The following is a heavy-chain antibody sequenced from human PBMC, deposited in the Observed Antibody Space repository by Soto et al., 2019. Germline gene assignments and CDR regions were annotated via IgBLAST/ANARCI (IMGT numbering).Heavy chain of an antibody. CDR3: ARLYSSSWYYFDY. Sequence: PSETLSLTCTVSGGSISSGGYYWSWIRQHPGKGLEWIGYIYYSGSTYYNPSPKSRVTISVDTSKNQFSLKLSSVTAADTAVYYCARLYSSSWYYFDYWGQGTLVTVSS. J-gene: IGHJ4*02. D-gene: IGHD6-13*01. CDR2: IYYSGST. CDR1: GGSISSGGYY. V-gene: IGHV4-31*03.